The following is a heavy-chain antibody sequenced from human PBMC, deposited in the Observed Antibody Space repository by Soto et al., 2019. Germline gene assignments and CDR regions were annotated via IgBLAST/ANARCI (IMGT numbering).Heavy chain of an antibody. J-gene: IGHJ6*02. CDR3: ASDPLGRRESQYHHHGMDV. CDR2: IIPVFGTT. D-gene: IGHD3-3*02. Sequence: QVQLVQSGAEVKKPGSSVKVSCKASGGTFSSYGISWVRQAPGQGLERVGGIIPVFGTTRNAQRFQDRVTNTADDATGTAYMAQNSLTFEDTAMYYCASDPLGRRESQYHHHGMDVWGPGTTVTVSS. V-gene: IGHV1-69*12. CDR1: GGTFSSYG.